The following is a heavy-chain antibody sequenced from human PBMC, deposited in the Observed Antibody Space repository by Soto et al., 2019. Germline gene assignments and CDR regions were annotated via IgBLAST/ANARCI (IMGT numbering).Heavy chain of an antibody. D-gene: IGHD2-2*01. CDR2: IYYSGST. J-gene: IGHJ4*02. Sequence: SETLSLTCTVSGGSISSYYWSWIRQPPGKGLEWIGYIYYSGSTNYNPSLKSRVTISVDTSKNQFSLKLSSVTAADTAVYYCARGFGYCSSTSCLASGGFDYWGQGTLVTVS. CDR1: GGSISSYY. V-gene: IGHV4-59*01. CDR3: ARGFGYCSSTSCLASGGFDY.